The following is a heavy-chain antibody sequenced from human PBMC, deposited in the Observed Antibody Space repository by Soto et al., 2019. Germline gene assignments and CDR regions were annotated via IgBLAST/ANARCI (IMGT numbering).Heavy chain of an antibody. Sequence: QVQLQESGPGLVKPSGTLSLTCAVSGGSIDSSDWWNWVRQPPGKGLEWIGEIFHGGTIIYNPSLKSRVTISVDKSRNQFSLELTSATAADTAVYYCARDHHYRNSWSFDSWGQGTLVTVSS. CDR1: GGSIDSSDW. J-gene: IGHJ4*02. CDR3: ARDHHYRNSWSFDS. D-gene: IGHD6-13*01. V-gene: IGHV4-4*02. CDR2: IFHGGTI.